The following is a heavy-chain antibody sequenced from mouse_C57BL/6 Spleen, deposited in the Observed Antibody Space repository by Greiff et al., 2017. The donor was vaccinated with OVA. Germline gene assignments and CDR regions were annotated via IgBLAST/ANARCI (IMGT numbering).Heavy chain of an antibody. J-gene: IGHJ2*01. Sequence: VKLQQSGAELARPGASVKLSCKASGYTFTSYGISWVKQRTGQGLEWIGEIYPRSGNTYYNEKFKGKATLTADKSSSTAYMELRSLTSEDSAVYFCARSQRGEYYFDYWGQGTTLTVSS. CDR2: IYPRSGNT. CDR3: ARSQRGEYYFDY. D-gene: IGHD2-13*01. V-gene: IGHV1-81*01. CDR1: GYTFTSYG.